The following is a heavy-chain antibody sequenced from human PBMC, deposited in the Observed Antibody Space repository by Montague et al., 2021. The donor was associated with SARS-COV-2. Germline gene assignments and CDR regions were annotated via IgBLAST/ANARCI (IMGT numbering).Heavy chain of an antibody. D-gene: IGHD2-21*01. CDR3: ACISLLAHYYYGMDF. CDR2: INGDGRRT. Sequence: SLRLSCAASGFTFDNYAMQWVRQAQGKGLEWVSLINGDGRRTFYADSVKGRFTISRDKNKNSLYLQMNSLRTEDTALYFCACISLLAHYYYGMDFWGQGTKVTVSS. J-gene: IGHJ6*02. CDR1: GFTFDNYA. V-gene: IGHV3-43*02.